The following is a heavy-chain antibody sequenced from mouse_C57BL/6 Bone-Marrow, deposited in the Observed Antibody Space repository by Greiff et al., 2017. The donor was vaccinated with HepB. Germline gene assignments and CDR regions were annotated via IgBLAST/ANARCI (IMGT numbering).Heavy chain of an antibody. CDR3: ARERELGANWDSWFAY. D-gene: IGHD4-1*01. J-gene: IGHJ3*01. Sequence: QVQLQQSGAELARPGASVKMSCKASGYTFTSYTMHWVKPRPGLGLEWIGYINPSSGYTKYNQKFKDKATLTADKSSSTAYMQLSSLTSEDSAVYYCARERELGANWDSWFAYWGQGTLVTVSA. V-gene: IGHV1-4*01. CDR1: GYTFTSYT. CDR2: INPSSGYT.